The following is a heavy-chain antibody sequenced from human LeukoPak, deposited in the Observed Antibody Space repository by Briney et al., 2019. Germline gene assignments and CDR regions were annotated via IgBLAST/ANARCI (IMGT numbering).Heavy chain of an antibody. Sequence: PSETLSLTCTVSGGSISSYYWSWIRQPPGKGLEWIGYIYYSGSTNYNPSLKSRVTISVDTSKNQFSLKLSSVTAADTAVYYCARQVYSSSWYSYWGQGTLVTVSS. CDR1: GGSISSYY. J-gene: IGHJ4*02. CDR2: IYYSGST. CDR3: ARQVYSSSWYSY. D-gene: IGHD6-13*01. V-gene: IGHV4-59*08.